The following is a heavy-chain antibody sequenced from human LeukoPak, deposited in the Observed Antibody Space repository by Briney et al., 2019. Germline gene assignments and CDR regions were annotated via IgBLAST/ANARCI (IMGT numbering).Heavy chain of an antibody. CDR3: ARDSSGWPFDY. CDR1: GFTFSSYE. J-gene: IGHJ4*02. CDR2: ISSSGSTI. Sequence: AGSLRLSCAASGFTFSSYETNWVRQAPGKGLEWVSYISSSGSTIYYADSVKGRFTISRDNAKNSLYLQMNSLRAEDTAVYYCARDSSGWPFDYWGQGTLVTVSS. V-gene: IGHV3-48*03. D-gene: IGHD6-19*01.